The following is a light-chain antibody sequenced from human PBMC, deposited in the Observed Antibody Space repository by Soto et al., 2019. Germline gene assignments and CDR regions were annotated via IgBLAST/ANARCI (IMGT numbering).Light chain of an antibody. CDR2: AIS. CDR1: QSVNDN. Sequence: EVLLTQSPAILSVSPGERATLSCRASQSVNDNLAWYQQKPGQAPRLLIHAISTRATGIPARFSGRGSGTEFTLTISSLQSEDFAVYYCQQYDNWPPWTFGQGTKVEAK. V-gene: IGKV3-15*01. J-gene: IGKJ1*01. CDR3: QQYDNWPPWT.